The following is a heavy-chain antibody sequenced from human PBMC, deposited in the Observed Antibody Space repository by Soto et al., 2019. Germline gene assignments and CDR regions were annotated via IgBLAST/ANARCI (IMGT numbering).Heavy chain of an antibody. CDR3: AREHGDGYNSNWFDP. J-gene: IGHJ5*02. Sequence: SVKVSCKASGGTFSSYAISWVRQAPGQGLEWMGGIIPIFGTANYAQKFQGRVTITADESTSTAYMELSSLRSEDTAVYYCAREHGDGYNSNWFDPWGQVTLVTVSS. D-gene: IGHD5-12*01. CDR1: GGTFSSYA. V-gene: IGHV1-69*13. CDR2: IIPIFGTA.